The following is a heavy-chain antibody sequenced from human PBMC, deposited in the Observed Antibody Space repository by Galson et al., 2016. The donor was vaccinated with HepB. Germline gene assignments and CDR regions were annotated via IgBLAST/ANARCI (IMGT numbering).Heavy chain of an antibody. CDR1: GDSVSSDTAG. J-gene: IGHJ4*02. D-gene: IGHD2-21*02. Sequence: CAISGDSVSSDTAGWNWIRQSPSRGLEWLGRTYYRSKWYEDYAPSPKSLITISPDTSNNQFSLQLTSVTPEDTSVYFCARDREVPAPFFFFDYWGQGSLVTVSS. CDR3: ARDREVPAPFFFFDY. V-gene: IGHV6-1*01. CDR2: TYYRSKWYE.